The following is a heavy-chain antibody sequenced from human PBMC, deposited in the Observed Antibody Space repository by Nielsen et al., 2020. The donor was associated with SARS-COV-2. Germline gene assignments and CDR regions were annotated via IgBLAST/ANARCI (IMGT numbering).Heavy chain of an antibody. D-gene: IGHD6-19*01. CDR1: GFTFSSYW. Sequence: GESLKISCAASGFTFSSYWMHWVRQAPGKGLVWVSRINSDGSSTSYADSVKGRFTISRDNAKNTLYLQMNSLRAEDTAVYYCAKRSGYTSGWYGDYWGQGTLVTVSS. J-gene: IGHJ4*02. CDR2: INSDGSST. V-gene: IGHV3-74*01. CDR3: AKRSGYTSGWYGDY.